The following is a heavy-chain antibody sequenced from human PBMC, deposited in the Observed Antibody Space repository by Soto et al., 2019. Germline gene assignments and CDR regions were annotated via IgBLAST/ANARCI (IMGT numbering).Heavy chain of an antibody. D-gene: IGHD1-26*01. J-gene: IGHJ4*02. V-gene: IGHV4-39*01. Sequence: SETLSLTCSVTGCSISSSDYYSVWIRPPPGKGLEWIVSILHTGSTYYNPSLESRVTISVDTSKNQVSLQLSSVTAADPAVYYCARSPWLLVSYYFASWGQGSLVTVSS. CDR1: GCSISSSDYY. CDR3: ARSPWLLVSYYFAS. CDR2: ILHTGST.